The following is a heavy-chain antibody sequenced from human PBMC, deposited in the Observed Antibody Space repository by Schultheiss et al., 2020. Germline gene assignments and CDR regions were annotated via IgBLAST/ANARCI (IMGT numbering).Heavy chain of an antibody. CDR1: GGSFSGYY. CDR3: ARGRHYASEGY. V-gene: IGHV4-59*01. D-gene: IGHD3-22*01. Sequence: SETLSLTCAVYGGSFSGYYWSWIRQPPGKGLEWIGYIYYSGSINCNPSLKSRVTMSLDTSKNQFSLKLSSVTAADTAVYYCARGRHYASEGYWGQGTLVTVAS. CDR2: IYYSGSI. J-gene: IGHJ4*02.